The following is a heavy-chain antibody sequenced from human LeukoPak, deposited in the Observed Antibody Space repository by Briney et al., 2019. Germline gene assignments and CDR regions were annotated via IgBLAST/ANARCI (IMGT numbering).Heavy chain of an antibody. D-gene: IGHD3-10*01. V-gene: IGHV5-10-1*01. CDR1: GYSFTSYW. CDR2: IDPSDSYT. J-gene: IGHJ6*04. CDR3: ARLERSMVRGYYGMDV. Sequence: GESLKISCKGSGYSFTSYWISWVRQKPGKGLEWMGRIDPSDSYTNYSPSFQGHVTISADKSISAAYLQWSSLKASDTAMYYCARLERSMVRGYYGMDVWGKGTTVTVSS.